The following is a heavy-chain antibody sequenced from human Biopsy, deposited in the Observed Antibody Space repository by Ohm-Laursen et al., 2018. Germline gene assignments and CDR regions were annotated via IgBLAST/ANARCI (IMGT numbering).Heavy chain of an antibody. CDR2: VGGGGRLTDHT. J-gene: IGHJ4*02. CDR1: GFTFTDYA. D-gene: IGHD5-18*01. Sequence: SLRLSCAASGFTFTDYAMNWIRQTPEKGLEWVSVVGGGGRLTDHTDFADSVRGRFTISRDNSKNKLYLDMINLRAEDTAIYYCARNVRGYNYGLLEYWGQGVMVTVSS. CDR3: ARNVRGYNYGLLEY. V-gene: IGHV3-23*01.